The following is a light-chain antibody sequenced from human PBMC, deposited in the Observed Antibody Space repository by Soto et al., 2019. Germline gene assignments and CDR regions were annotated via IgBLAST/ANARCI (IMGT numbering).Light chain of an antibody. CDR3: QQYNRYSRT. CDR2: DAS. J-gene: IGKJ1*01. Sequence: DIQMTQSPSTLPASVGDRVTITCRASESISSWLAWYQQKPGKAPKVLIYDASSLKSGVPSRFSGSGSGTEFTLTISSLQPDDLATYYCQQYNRYSRTFGQGTKVDIK. CDR1: ESISSW. V-gene: IGKV1-5*01.